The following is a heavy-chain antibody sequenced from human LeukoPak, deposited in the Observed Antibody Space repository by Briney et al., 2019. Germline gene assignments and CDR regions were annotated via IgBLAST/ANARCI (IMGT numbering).Heavy chain of an antibody. D-gene: IGHD4-17*01. J-gene: IGHJ4*02. CDR1: EFTFSSYA. V-gene: IGHV3-23*01. CDR3: ARGLDYGDYVLLFDY. CDR2: IGGSGGSA. Sequence: QPGGTLRLSCAASEFTFSSYAMSWVRQVPGKGLEWVSTIGGSGGSAYYVDSVKGRFTISRDNSKNTLYLQMNSLRAEDTAVYYCARGLDYGDYVLLFDYWGQGTLVTVSS.